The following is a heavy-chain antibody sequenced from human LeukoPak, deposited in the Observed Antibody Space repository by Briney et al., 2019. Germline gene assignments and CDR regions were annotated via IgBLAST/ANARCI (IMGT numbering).Heavy chain of an antibody. Sequence: ASVKVSSKSAGYTFTGYYLPWVRQAPGQGLEWMGWINPISGVTGSAQKFQGRVTMTRDKSISTVYMELSRLTSDDTAIYFCARVGCSGWYDWFPLWGQACLVTVSS. D-gene: IGHD6-19*01. CDR2: INPISGVT. CDR1: GYTFTGYY. J-gene: IGHJ5*01. V-gene: IGHV1-2*02. CDR3: ARVGCSGWYDWFPL.